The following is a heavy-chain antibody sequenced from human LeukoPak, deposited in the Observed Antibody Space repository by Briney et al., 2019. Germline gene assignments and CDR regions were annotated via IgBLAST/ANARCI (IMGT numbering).Heavy chain of an antibody. CDR1: GFTFNSYG. V-gene: IGHV3-48*04. CDR2: ISSSSSTI. CDR3: AGSTSPRDYYYYMDV. J-gene: IGHJ6*03. Sequence: GGSLRLSCAASGFTFNSYGIHWVRQAPGKGLEWVSYISSSSSTIYYADSVKGRFTISRDNAKNSLYLQMNSLRAEDTAVYYCAGSTSPRDYYYYMDVWGKGTTVTVSS. D-gene: IGHD2-2*01.